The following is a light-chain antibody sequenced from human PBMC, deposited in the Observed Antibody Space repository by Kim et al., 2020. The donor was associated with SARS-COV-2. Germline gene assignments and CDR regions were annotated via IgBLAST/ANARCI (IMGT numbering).Light chain of an antibody. V-gene: IGKV3-15*01. CDR3: QQYNNWPPLT. Sequence: VSPGERATLSCMASQSVSSNLAWYQQKPGQAPRLLIYGASSRATGIPARFSGSGSGTEFTLTISSLQSEDFAVYYCQQYNNWPPLTFGGGTKLEI. CDR1: QSVSSN. CDR2: GAS. J-gene: IGKJ4*01.